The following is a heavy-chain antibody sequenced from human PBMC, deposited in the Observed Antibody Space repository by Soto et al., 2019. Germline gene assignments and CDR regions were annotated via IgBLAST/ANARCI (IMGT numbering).Heavy chain of an antibody. Sequence: SETLSLTCTVSGGSISSGDYYWSWIRQPPGKGLEWIGYIYYSGSTYYNPSLKSRVTISVDTSKNQFSLKLSSVTAADTAVYYCARDFGARDYYDSSGYYYYYYGMDVWGQGTTVTVSS. J-gene: IGHJ6*02. CDR1: GGSISSGDYY. CDR3: ARDFGARDYYDSSGYYYYYYGMDV. CDR2: IYYSGST. D-gene: IGHD3-22*01. V-gene: IGHV4-30-4*01.